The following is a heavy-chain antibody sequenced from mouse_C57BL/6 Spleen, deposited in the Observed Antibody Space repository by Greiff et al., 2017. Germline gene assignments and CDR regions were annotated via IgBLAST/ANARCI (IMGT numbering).Heavy chain of an antibody. CDR3: AREGFYYDYDRGCAY. D-gene: IGHD2-4*01. Sequence: DVKLVESGGGLVKPGGSLKLSCAASGFTFSSYAMSWVRQTPEKRLEWVATISDGGSYTYYPDNVKGRFTISRDNAKNNLYLQMSHLKSEDTAMYYCAREGFYYDYDRGCAYWGQGTLVTVSA. V-gene: IGHV5-4*01. CDR1: GFTFSSYA. J-gene: IGHJ3*01. CDR2: ISDGGSYT.